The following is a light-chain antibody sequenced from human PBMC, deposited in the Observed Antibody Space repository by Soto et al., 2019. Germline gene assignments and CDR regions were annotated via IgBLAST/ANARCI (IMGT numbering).Light chain of an antibody. Sequence: QSVLTQPSSVSGTPGQGVTISCSGSISNIGNHYVYWFQQLPGTAPKVLTNRNDQRPSGVPDRFSGSKSGTSASLAISGLRSEDEADYYCAAWDDTVRSYVFGTGTKLTVL. J-gene: IGLJ1*01. CDR2: RND. V-gene: IGLV1-47*01. CDR3: AAWDDTVRSYV. CDR1: ISNIGNHY.